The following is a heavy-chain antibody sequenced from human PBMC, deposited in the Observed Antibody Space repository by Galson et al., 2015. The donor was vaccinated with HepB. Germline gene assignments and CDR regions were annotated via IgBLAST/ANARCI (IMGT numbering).Heavy chain of an antibody. Sequence: SLRLSCAASGFTFSSYAMHWVRQAPGKGLEWVAVISYDGSNKYYADSVKGRFTISRDNSKNTLYLQMNSLRAEDTAVYYCARAEDSAAAYFDYWGQGTLVSVSP. J-gene: IGHJ4*02. V-gene: IGHV3-30*04. CDR1: GFTFSSYA. D-gene: IGHD6-13*01. CDR2: ISYDGSNK. CDR3: ARAEDSAAAYFDY.